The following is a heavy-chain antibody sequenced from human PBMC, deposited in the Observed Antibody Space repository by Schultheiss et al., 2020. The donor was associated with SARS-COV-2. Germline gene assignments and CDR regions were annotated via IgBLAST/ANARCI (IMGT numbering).Heavy chain of an antibody. J-gene: IGHJ6*02. V-gene: IGHV1-2*02. D-gene: IGHD6-19*01. CDR2: INPNSGGT. Sequence: ASVKVSCKASGYTFTGYYMHWVRQAPGQGLEWMGWINPNSGGTNYAQKFQGRVTMTRDTSISTAYMELSRLRSDDTAVYYCARTNGYSSGWSPEGKGMDVWGQGTTVTVSS. CDR1: GYTFTGYY. CDR3: ARTNGYSSGWSPEGKGMDV.